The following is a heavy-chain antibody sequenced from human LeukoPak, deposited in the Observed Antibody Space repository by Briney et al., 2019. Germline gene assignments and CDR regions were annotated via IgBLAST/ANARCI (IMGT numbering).Heavy chain of an antibody. CDR1: GFTFSDYY. V-gene: IGHV3-11*01. J-gene: IGHJ4*02. CDR2: ISSSGSTI. CDR3: ARAQDTAMVISSPTSYYFDY. D-gene: IGHD5-18*01. Sequence: GGSLRLSCAASGFTFSDYYMSWIRQAPGKGLEWVSYISSSGSTIYYADSVKGRFTISRDNAKNSLYLQMNSLRAEDTAVYYCARAQDTAMVISSPTSYYFDYWGQGTLVTVPS.